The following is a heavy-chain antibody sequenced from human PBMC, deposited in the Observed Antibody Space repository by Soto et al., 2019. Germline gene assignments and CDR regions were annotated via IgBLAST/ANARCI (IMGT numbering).Heavy chain of an antibody. CDR2: INHSGST. CDR3: AGSIAARRPYFYYYHGMDV. J-gene: IGHJ6*02. V-gene: IGHV4-34*01. Sequence: SETLSLTCAVYGGSFSGYYWSWIRQPPGKGLEWIGEINHSGSTNYNPSLKSRVTISVDTSKNHFSLILSSVTAADTAVYYCAGSIAARRPYFYYYHGMDVWGQGTTVTAP. CDR1: GGSFSGYY. D-gene: IGHD6-6*01.